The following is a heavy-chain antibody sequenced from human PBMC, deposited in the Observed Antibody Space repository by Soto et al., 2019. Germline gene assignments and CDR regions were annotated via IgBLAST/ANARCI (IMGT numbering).Heavy chain of an antibody. V-gene: IGHV4-59*01. D-gene: IGHD3-10*01. CDR2: IYYSGST. CDR3: ARRGGSGSSDY. J-gene: IGHJ4*02. Sequence: QVQLQESGPGLVKPSETLSLTCTVSGGSISSYYWSWIRQPPGKGLEWIGSIYYSGSTNYNPSLKSRVTISVDTSKNQFSLKLSSVTAADTAVYYCARRGGSGSSDYWGQGTLVTVSS. CDR1: GGSISSYY.